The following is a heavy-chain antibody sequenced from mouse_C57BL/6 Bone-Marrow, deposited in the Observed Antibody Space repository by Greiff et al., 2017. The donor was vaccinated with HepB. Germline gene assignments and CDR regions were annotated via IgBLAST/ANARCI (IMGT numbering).Heavy chain of an antibody. CDR3: ARTYGLYAMDY. D-gene: IGHD1-1*02. J-gene: IGHJ4*01. CDR2: IPPNSGST. Sequence: QVHVKQPGAELVKPGASVKLSCKASGYTFTSYWMHWVKQRPGQGLEWIGMIPPNSGSTNYNEKFKSKATLTVDKSSSTAYMQLSSLTSEDSAVYYCARTYGLYAMDYWGQGTSVTVSS. CDR1: GYTFTSYW. V-gene: IGHV1-64*01.